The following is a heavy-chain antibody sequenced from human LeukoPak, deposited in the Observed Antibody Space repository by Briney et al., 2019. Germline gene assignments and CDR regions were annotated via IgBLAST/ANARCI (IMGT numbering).Heavy chain of an antibody. CDR3: ARGMYSSSWFFDY. CDR2: IYYSGST. J-gene: IGHJ4*02. Sequence: SETLSLTCTVSGGSISSYYWSWIRQPPGKGLEWIGYIYYSGSTNYNPSLKSRVTISVDTSKNQFSLKLSSVTAADTAVYYRARGMYSSSWFFDYWGQGTLVTVSS. V-gene: IGHV4-59*01. CDR1: GGSISSYY. D-gene: IGHD6-13*01.